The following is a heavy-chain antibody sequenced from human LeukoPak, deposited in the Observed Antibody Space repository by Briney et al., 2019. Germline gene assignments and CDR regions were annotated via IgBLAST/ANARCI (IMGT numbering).Heavy chain of an antibody. D-gene: IGHD3-10*01. CDR3: ARDSDHVRDY. J-gene: IGHJ4*02. V-gene: IGHV3-21*01. Sequence: PGGSLRLSCAASGFTFSSYSMNWVRQAPGKGLEWVSSISSSSSYIYYADSVKGRFTISRDNAKNSLYLQMNSLRAEDTAAYYCARDSDHVRDYWGQGTLVTVSS. CDR1: GFTFSSYS. CDR2: ISSSSSYI.